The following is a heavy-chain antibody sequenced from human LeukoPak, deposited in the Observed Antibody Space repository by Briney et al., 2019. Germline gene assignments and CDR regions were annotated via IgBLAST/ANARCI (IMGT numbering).Heavy chain of an antibody. CDR3: AKDFGSSWLNWFDP. Sequence: PGGSLRLSCAASGFTFSSYAMSWVRKAPGKGLEWVSAISGSGGSTYYADSVKGRFPISRDNSKNTLYLQMNSLRAEDTAVYYCAKDFGSSWLNWFDPWGQGTLVTVSS. CDR2: ISGSGGST. CDR1: GFTFSSYA. D-gene: IGHD6-13*01. V-gene: IGHV3-23*01. J-gene: IGHJ5*02.